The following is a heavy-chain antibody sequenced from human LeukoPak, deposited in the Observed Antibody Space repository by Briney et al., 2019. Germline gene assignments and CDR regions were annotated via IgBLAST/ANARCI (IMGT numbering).Heavy chain of an antibody. CDR3: ARGGRIFCSSTSCYRDNWFDP. D-gene: IGHD2-2*01. CDR1: GGSFSGYY. V-gene: IGHV4-34*01. CDR2: INHSGST. Sequence: SETLSLTCAVYGGSFSGYYWSWIRQPPEKGLEWIGEINHSGSTNYNPSLKSRVTISVDTSKNQFSLKLSSVTAADTAVYYCARGGRIFCSSTSCYRDNWFDPWGQGTLVTVSS. J-gene: IGHJ5*02.